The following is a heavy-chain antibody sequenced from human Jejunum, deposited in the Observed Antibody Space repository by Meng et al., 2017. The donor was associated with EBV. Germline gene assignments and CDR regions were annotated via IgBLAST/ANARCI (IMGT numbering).Heavy chain of an antibody. CDR3: ARETTGGYYFDY. CDR2: TYYRSKWYN. V-gene: IGHV6-1*01. J-gene: IGHJ4*02. CDR1: GGSVSSNSAA. Sequence: HLSQSGPGLVKPSQTLYLTCAISGGSVSSNSAAWNWIRQSPSRGLEWLGRTYYRSKWYNDYAQSVKSRLTINPDTSKNQFSLQLNSVTPEDTAVYFCARETTGGYYFDYWGQGTLVTVSS. D-gene: IGHD1-1*01.